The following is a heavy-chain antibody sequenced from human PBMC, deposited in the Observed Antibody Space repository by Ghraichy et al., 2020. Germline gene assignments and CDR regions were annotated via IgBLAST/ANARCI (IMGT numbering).Heavy chain of an antibody. D-gene: IGHD6-13*01. J-gene: IGHJ6*03. Sequence: GGSLRLSCAASGFTVSSNYMSWVRQAPGKGLEWVSVIYSGGSTYYADSVKGRFTISRDNSKNTLYLQMNSLRAEDTAVYYCARVGRAAGSSWYRHYYYMDVWGKGTTVTVSS. V-gene: IGHV3-53*01. CDR1: GFTVSSNY. CDR2: IYSGGST. CDR3: ARVGRAAGSSWYRHYYYMDV.